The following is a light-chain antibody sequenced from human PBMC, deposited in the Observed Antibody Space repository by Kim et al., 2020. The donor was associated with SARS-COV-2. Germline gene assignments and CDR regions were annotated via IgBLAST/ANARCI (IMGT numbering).Light chain of an antibody. CDR1: QTINDY. CDR2: GAS. J-gene: IGKJ1*01. CDR3: QQSYGSPWT. Sequence: DIQMTQSPSSLSASVGDRVTITCRTSQTINDYLNWYQQKPGKAPKLLIYGASTLQSGVPSRFSGRGSGTGFTLTIRSLQPEDCATYYCQQSYGSPWTFGQGTKVDIK. V-gene: IGKV1-39*01.